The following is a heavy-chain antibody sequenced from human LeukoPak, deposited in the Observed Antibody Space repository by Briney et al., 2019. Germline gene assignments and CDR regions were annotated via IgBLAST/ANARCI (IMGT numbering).Heavy chain of an antibody. J-gene: IGHJ3*02. CDR3: AKGVGATGFDDGFDI. Sequence: GGSLRLSCAASGFTFSSYGMHWVRQAPGKGLEWVAFIRYDGSNKYYADSVKGRFTISRDNSKNTLYLQMNSLRAEDTAVYYCAKGVGATGFDDGFDIWGPGTMVTVSS. CDR2: IRYDGSNK. D-gene: IGHD1-26*01. CDR1: GFTFSSYG. V-gene: IGHV3-30*02.